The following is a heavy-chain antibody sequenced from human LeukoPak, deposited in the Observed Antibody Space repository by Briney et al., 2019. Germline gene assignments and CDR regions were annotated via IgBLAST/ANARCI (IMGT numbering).Heavy chain of an antibody. CDR3: ARAPTTNYYYDSSGYYYDAFDI. CDR1: GGSISSYY. CDR2: IYTSGST. D-gene: IGHD3-22*01. J-gene: IGHJ3*02. Sequence: PSETLSLTCTVPGGSISSYYWSWIRQPAGKGLEWIGRIYTSGSTNYNPSLKSRVTMSVDTSKNQFSLKLSSVTAADTAVYYCARAPTTNYYYDSSGYYYDAFDIWGQGTMVTVSS. V-gene: IGHV4-4*07.